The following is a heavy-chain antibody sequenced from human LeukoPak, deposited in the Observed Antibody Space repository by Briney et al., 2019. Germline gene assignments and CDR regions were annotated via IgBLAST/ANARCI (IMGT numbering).Heavy chain of an antibody. V-gene: IGHV3-23*01. CDR3: AKDEYYYDSRPFDY. Sequence: GGSLRLSCEVSGFTFSSYAMSWVRQAPGKGLEWVSAISGSGGSTYYADSVKGRFTISRDNSKNTLYLQMNSLRAEDTAVYYCAKDEYYYDSRPFDYWGQGTLVTVSS. CDR1: GFTFSSYA. D-gene: IGHD3-22*01. CDR2: ISGSGGST. J-gene: IGHJ4*02.